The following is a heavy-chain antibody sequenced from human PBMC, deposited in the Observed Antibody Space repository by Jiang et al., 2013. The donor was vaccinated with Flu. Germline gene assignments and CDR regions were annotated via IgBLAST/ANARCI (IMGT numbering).Heavy chain of an antibody. J-gene: IGHJ6*03. V-gene: IGHV2-70*04. CDR1: GFSLNTNGVR. CDR3: ARVLQFPVGGDYMVLR. D-gene: IGHD4-17*01. Sequence: KPTQTLTLTCTFSGFSLNTNGVRLSWVRQPPGKALEWLARIDWDDDKFYATSLETRLTISKDPFKDQVVLTMTNMDPVDTATYYCARVLQFPVGGDYMVLRWGRGTTVTVSS. CDR2: IDWDDDK.